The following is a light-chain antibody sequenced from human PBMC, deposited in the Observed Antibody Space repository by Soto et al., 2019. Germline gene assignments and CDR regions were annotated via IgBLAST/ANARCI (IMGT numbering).Light chain of an antibody. J-gene: IGKJ2*01. CDR3: QQSSSTPYT. Sequence: DIQMTQSPSSLSASVGDRVTLTCRASQSISGYLNWYQQKPGKPPNLLVYDVFNLQPGVPLRFSGSGSGTHFTLTISSVQPEDFATYYCQQSSSTPYTFGQGTKLAIK. V-gene: IGKV1-39*01. CDR1: QSISGY. CDR2: DVF.